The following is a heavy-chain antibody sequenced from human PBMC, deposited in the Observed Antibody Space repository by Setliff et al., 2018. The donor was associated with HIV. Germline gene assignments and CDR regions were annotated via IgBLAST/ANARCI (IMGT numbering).Heavy chain of an antibody. CDR3: AKFFGGYGDYMGFDY. V-gene: IGHV3-74*01. D-gene: IGHD4-17*01. CDR2: ISRDGDNS. J-gene: IGHJ4*02. Sequence: GGSLRLSCAASGFTFTNYYMHWVRQVPGKGLVWVSLISRDGDNSHYADSVKGRFTISRDNAKNTLYLQMNSLRAEDTAVYYCAKFFGGYGDYMGFDYWGQGTLVTVSS. CDR1: GFTFTNYY.